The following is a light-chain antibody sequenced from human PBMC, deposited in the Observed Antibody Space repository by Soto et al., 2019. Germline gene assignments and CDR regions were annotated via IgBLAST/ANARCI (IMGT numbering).Light chain of an antibody. Sequence: LTQPPSASGTPGQRVTISCSGSSSNIGSNTVSWYQQLPGTAPKLLIYSSNQRPSGVPDRFSGSKSGTSASLAISGLQSEDEADYYCAAWDDSLNGLVFGGGTKLTVL. V-gene: IGLV1-44*01. CDR2: SSN. CDR1: SSNIGSNT. CDR3: AAWDDSLNGLV. J-gene: IGLJ3*02.